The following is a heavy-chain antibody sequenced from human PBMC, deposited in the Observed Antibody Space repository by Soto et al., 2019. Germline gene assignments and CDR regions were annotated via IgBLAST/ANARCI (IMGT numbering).Heavy chain of an antibody. V-gene: IGHV4-59*01. CDR2: IYYSGST. Sequence: SETLSLTCTVSGGSSSSYYWSWIRQPPGKGLEWIGNIYYSGSTNYTPSLKSRVTISVDTSKNQFSLKLSSVTAADTAVYYCAREYFADTAMVFSGFDYWGQGTLVTVSS. CDR3: AREYFADTAMVFSGFDY. D-gene: IGHD5-18*01. J-gene: IGHJ4*02. CDR1: GGSSSSYY.